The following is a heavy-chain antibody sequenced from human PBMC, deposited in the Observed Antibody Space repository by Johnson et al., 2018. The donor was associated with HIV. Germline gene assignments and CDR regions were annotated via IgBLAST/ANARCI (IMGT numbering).Heavy chain of an antibody. D-gene: IGHD4-11*01. CDR3: AKGWDPMTTVNTFAFDI. J-gene: IGHJ3*02. Sequence: QMLLVESGGGVVQPGRSLRLSCAPSGFTFSSYAMHWVRQAPGKGLEWVAVISYDGSNKYYADSVKGRFTISRDNSKNTLYLQMNTLRAEDAAVYYCAKGWDPMTTVNTFAFDIWGQGTMVTVSS. CDR2: ISYDGSNK. V-gene: IGHV3-30*04. CDR1: GFTFSSYA.